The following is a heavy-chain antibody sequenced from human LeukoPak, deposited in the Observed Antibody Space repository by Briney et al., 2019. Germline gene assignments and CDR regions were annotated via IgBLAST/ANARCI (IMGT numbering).Heavy chain of an antibody. D-gene: IGHD6-19*01. CDR1: GFTFSSYW. V-gene: IGHV3-74*01. CDR2: IKSDGSSI. CDR3: ARDGSSGWYSDY. J-gene: IGHJ4*02. Sequence: PGGSLRLSCAAPGFTFSSYWMHWVRQAPGKGLVWVSRIKSDGSSISYADSVKGRFTISRDNAKNTLYLQMNSLRAEDTALYYCARDGSSGWYSDYWGQGTLVTVSS.